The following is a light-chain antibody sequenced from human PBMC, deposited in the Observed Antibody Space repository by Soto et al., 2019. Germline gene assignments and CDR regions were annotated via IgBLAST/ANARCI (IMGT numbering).Light chain of an antibody. CDR1: LPISNY. CDR3: QQYGSSPRT. V-gene: IGKV1-27*01. J-gene: IGKJ3*01. Sequence: DIQMTQSPSSLSASVGDRVTITCRASLPISNYLAWYQQKPGKIPNLLIYAASTLQAGVPSRSSGSGSGTDFTLTIGRLEPEDFAVYFCQQYGSSPRTFGPGTKVDIK. CDR2: AAS.